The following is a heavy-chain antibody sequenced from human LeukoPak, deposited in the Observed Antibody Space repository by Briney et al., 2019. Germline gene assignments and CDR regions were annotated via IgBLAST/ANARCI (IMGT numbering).Heavy chain of an antibody. CDR2: IYTSGST. J-gene: IGHJ4*02. CDR3: ASGTWRYSYAGGY. D-gene: IGHD5-18*01. CDR1: GGSISSGSYY. V-gene: IGHV4-61*02. Sequence: SQTLSLTCTVSGGSISSGSYYWSWLRQPAGKGLEWIGRIYTSGSTNYNPSLKRRVTISVDTSKNQFSLKLSSVTAADTAVYYCASGTWRYSYAGGYWGQGTLVTVSS.